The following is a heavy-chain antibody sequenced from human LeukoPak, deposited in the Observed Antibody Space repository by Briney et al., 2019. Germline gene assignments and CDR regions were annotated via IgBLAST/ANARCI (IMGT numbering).Heavy chain of an antibody. D-gene: IGHD3-22*01. V-gene: IGHV3-30-3*01. CDR1: GFTFSSYA. Sequence: GGSLRLSCAASGFTFSSYAMHWVRQAPGKGLEGVAVISYDGSNKYYADSVKGRFTISRDNSKNTLYLQMNSLRAEDTAVYYCARDRMVVVIHGAFDIWGQGTMVTVSS. J-gene: IGHJ3*02. CDR3: ARDRMVVVIHGAFDI. CDR2: ISYDGSNK.